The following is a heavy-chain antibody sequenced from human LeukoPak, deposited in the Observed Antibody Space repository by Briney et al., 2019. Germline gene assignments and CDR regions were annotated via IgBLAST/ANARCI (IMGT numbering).Heavy chain of an antibody. J-gene: IGHJ2*01. D-gene: IGHD5-24*01. CDR1: GFTFSSYS. Sequence: QPGGSLRLSCAASGFTFSSYSMNWVRQAPGKGLEWVSYISSSSSTIYYADSVKGRFTISRDNAKNSLYLKMNSLRAEDTAVYYCARSGRDGYKGGWYFDLWGRGTLVTVSS. CDR2: ISSSSSTI. V-gene: IGHV3-48*01. CDR3: ARSGRDGYKGGWYFDL.